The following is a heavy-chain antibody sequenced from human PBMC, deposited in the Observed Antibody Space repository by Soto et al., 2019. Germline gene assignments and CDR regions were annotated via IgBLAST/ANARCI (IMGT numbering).Heavy chain of an antibody. CDR3: ARSNDYDFWSGYYEFC. CDR2: ISYDGSNK. CDR1: GFTFSSYA. D-gene: IGHD3-3*01. J-gene: IGHJ4*02. Sequence: QVQLVESGGGVVQPGRSLRLSCAASGFTFSSYAMHWVRQAPGKGLEWVAVISYDGSNKYYADSVKGRFTISRDNSKNTLYLQMNSLRAEDTAVYYCARSNDYDFWSGYYEFCWGQGTLVTVSS. V-gene: IGHV3-30-3*01.